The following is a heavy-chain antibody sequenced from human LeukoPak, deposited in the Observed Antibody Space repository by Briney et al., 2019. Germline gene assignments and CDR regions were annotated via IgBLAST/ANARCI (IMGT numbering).Heavy chain of an antibody. J-gene: IGHJ1*01. V-gene: IGHV4-39*07. D-gene: IGHD3-16*01. Sequence: SETLSLTCTVSGGSISGSSYYWGWIRQPPGKGLEWIGSIHYSGSTYYSPSLKSRVTISVDTSKNQFSLKLSSVTAADTAVYYCARDWGGAQYFHHRGQGTLVTVSS. CDR2: IHYSGST. CDR1: GGSISGSSYY. CDR3: ARDWGGAQYFHH.